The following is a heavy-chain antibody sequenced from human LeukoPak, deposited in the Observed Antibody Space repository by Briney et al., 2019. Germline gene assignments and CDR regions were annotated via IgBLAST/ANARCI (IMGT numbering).Heavy chain of an antibody. Sequence: ASVEVSCKASGGTFSSYAISWVRQAPGQGLEWMGGIIPIFGTANYAQKFQGRVTITADESTSTAYMELSSLRSEDTAVYYCASPGPGMATITPFDYWGQGTLVTVSS. D-gene: IGHD5-24*01. J-gene: IGHJ4*02. V-gene: IGHV1-69*13. CDR1: GGTFSSYA. CDR2: IIPIFGTA. CDR3: ASPGPGMATITPFDY.